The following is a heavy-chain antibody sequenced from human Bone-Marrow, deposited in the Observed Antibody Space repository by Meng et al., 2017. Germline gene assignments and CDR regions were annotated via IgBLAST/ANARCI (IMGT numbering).Heavy chain of an antibody. CDR3: ARDLYGLHGMDV. D-gene: IGHD3-3*01. Sequence: GESLKISCAASGFTFSSYAMHWVRQAPSKGLEWVAVISYDGSNKYYADSVKGRFTISRDNSKNTLYLQMNSLRAEDTAVYYCARDLYGLHGMDVWGQGTTVTVSS. J-gene: IGHJ6*02. CDR2: ISYDGSNK. V-gene: IGHV3-30*01. CDR1: GFTFSSYA.